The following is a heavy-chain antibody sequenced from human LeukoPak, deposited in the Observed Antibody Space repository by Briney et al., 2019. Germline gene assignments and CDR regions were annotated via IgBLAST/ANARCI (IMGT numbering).Heavy chain of an antibody. D-gene: IGHD6-6*01. Sequence: KPSETLSLTCTVSGGSISSYYWSWIRQPPGKGLEWIGYIYYSGSTNYNPSLKSRVTVSVDTSKNQFSLKLSSVTAADTAVYYCARDQSSTWFGMDVWGQGTTITVSS. V-gene: IGHV4-59*01. J-gene: IGHJ6*02. CDR1: GGSISSYY. CDR3: ARDQSSTWFGMDV. CDR2: IYYSGST.